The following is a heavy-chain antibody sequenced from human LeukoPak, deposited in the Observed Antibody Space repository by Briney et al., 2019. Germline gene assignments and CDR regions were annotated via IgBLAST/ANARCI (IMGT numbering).Heavy chain of an antibody. CDR3: ARGDYDFWSGRSYYYYGMDV. J-gene: IGHJ6*02. V-gene: IGHV3-23*01. CDR2: ISGSGGST. Sequence: GGSLRLSCAASGFTFSSYAMSWVRQAPGKGLEWVSAISGSGGSTYYADSVKGRFTISRDNSKNTLYLQMNSLRAEDTAVYYCARGDYDFWSGRSYYYYGMDVWGQGTTVTVSS. D-gene: IGHD3-3*01. CDR1: GFTFSSYA.